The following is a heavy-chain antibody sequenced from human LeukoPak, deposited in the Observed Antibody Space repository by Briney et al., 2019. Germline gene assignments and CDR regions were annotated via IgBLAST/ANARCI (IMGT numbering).Heavy chain of an antibody. CDR1: GGSISSYH. D-gene: IGHD6-13*01. Sequence: SETLSLTCTVSGGSISSYHWSWIRQPPGKGLEWIGYIYYSGSTNYNPSLKSRVTISVDTSKNQFSLKLSSVTAADTAVYYCARRSSWSNFDYWGQGTLVTVSS. J-gene: IGHJ4*02. CDR3: ARRSSWSNFDY. V-gene: IGHV4-59*01. CDR2: IYYSGST.